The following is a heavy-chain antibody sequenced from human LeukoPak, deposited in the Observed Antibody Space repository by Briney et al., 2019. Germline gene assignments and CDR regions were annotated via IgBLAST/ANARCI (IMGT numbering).Heavy chain of an antibody. Sequence: GGSLRLSCAASGFTFSSYGMHWVRQAPGKGLEWVAVISYDGSNKYYADSVKGRFTISRDNSKNTLYLQMNSLRAEDTAVYYCAKGQQLWLHYFDYWGQGTLVTVSS. D-gene: IGHD5-18*01. J-gene: IGHJ4*02. CDR2: ISYDGSNK. CDR3: AKGQQLWLHYFDY. CDR1: GFTFSSYG. V-gene: IGHV3-30*18.